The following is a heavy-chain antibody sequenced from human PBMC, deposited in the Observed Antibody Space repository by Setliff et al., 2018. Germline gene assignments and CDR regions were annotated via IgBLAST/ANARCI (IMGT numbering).Heavy chain of an antibody. D-gene: IGHD5-18*01. CDR3: AGRPQNTPMGPCDY. CDR1: PGSISRHY. CDR2: RHDNGER. Sequence: SETLSLTCTVSPGSISRHYWSWFRQAPGRGLEWIGYRHDNGERDYNPSLGSRVTISVDTSKNQFSLVLTSVTAADTAIYYCAGRPQNTPMGPCDYWGQGTLVTVSS. J-gene: IGHJ4*02. V-gene: IGHV4-59*11.